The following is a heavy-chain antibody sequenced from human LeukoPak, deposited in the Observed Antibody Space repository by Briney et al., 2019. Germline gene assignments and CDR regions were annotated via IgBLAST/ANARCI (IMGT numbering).Heavy chain of an antibody. V-gene: IGHV4-59*01. D-gene: IGHD5-12*01. J-gene: IGHJ5*02. CDR2: IYYSGST. CDR1: GDSISSYY. Sequence: SETLSLTCTVSGDSISSYYWSWVRQPPGKGLEWIGYIYYSGSTNYNPSLKSRVTISVDTSKNQFSLKLSAVTAADTAVYYCAREKVDIGVRWIDPWGQGTLVTVSS. CDR3: AREKVDIGVRWIDP.